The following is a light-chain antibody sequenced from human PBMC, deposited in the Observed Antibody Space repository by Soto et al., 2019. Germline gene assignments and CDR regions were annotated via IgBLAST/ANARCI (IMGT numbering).Light chain of an antibody. CDR1: SRDVGAYNY. Sequence: QSALTQPPSASGSPGQSVTISCTGTSRDVGAYNYVSWYQQHPGKAPKLMIYEVTKRPSGVPERCSGSKSGNTASLTVSGLQDEDEADYCCSSYADRISVLFGGGTKLTVL. J-gene: IGLJ3*02. CDR3: SSYADRISVL. CDR2: EVT. V-gene: IGLV2-8*01.